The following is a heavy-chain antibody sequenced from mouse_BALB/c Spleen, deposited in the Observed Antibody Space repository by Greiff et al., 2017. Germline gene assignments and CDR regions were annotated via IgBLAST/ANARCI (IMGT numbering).Heavy chain of an antibody. CDR3: ARYDYDPRYFDV. CDR2: ISSGGST. CDR1: GFTFSSYA. D-gene: IGHD2-4*01. V-gene: IGHV5-6-5*01. J-gene: IGHJ1*01. Sequence: DVQLVESGGGLVKPGGSLKLSCAASGFTFSSYAMSWVRQTPEKRLEWVASISSGGSTYYPDSVKGRFTISRDNARNILYLQMSSLRSEDTAMYYCARYDYDPRYFDVWGAGTTVTVSS.